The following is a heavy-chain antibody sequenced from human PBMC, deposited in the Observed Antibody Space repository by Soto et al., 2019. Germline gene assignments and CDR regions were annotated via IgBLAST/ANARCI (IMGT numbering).Heavy chain of an antibody. J-gene: IGHJ4*02. D-gene: IGHD1-7*01. CDR3: VHKPDNWNYGGV. Sequence: QITLKESGPTLVKPTQTLTLTCTFSGFSLTTSGVGVGWIRQPPGEALEWLAMIYWNDDEFYSPSLKRRLTITKDTSRNRVVLTMTNMDPVDTATYYCVHKPDNWNYGGVWGQGTLVTVSS. CDR1: GFSLTTSGVG. CDR2: IYWNDDE. V-gene: IGHV2-5*01.